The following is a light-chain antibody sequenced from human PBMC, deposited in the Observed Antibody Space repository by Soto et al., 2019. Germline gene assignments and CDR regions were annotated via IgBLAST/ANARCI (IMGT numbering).Light chain of an antibody. CDR2: GAS. CDR3: QQYGSSPLT. J-gene: IGKJ4*01. Sequence: EIVLTQSPDTLSLSPGERATLSCRASHTISSSYLAWYQQKPGQAPRLLMYGASSRATGIPDRFSGSGSGTDFTLTISRLEPEDFAVYYCQQYGSSPLTFGGGTKVDIK. V-gene: IGKV3-20*01. CDR1: HTISSSY.